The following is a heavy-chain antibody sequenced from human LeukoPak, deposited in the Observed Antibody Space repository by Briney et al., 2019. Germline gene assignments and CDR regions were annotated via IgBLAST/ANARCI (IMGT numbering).Heavy chain of an antibody. CDR1: GFTFSRHG. Sequence: TGGSLRLSCAASGFTFSRHGMNWVRQAPGKGLEWIGEINHSGSTNYNPSLKSRVTISVDTSKNQFSLKLSSVTAADTAVYYCARFILTGKSYYYYYMDVWGKGTTVTISS. CDR2: INHSGST. CDR3: ARFILTGKSYYYYYMDV. J-gene: IGHJ6*03. D-gene: IGHD3-9*01. V-gene: IGHV4-34*01.